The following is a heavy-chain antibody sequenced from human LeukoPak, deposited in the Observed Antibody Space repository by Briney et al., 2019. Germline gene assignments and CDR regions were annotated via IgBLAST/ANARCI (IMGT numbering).Heavy chain of an antibody. CDR1: GFSFSYYA. V-gene: IGHV3-23*01. CDR3: AKDPSSGFADGDAFDI. Sequence: GGSLRLSCAASGFSFSYYAMSWVRQAPGKGLEWVSGISSGGGTTYYEDSVKGRFTISRDNSKTTLYLLMNSLRAEDTAVYSCAKDPSSGFADGDAFDIWGQGTMVTVSS. D-gene: IGHD3-10*01. J-gene: IGHJ3*02. CDR2: ISSGGGTT.